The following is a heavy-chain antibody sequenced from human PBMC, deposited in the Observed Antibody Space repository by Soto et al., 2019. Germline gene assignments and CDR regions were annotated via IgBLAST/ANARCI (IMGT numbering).Heavy chain of an antibody. Sequence: EVQLVESGGGLVKPGGSLRLSCAASGFTFSNAWMSWVRQAPGKGLEWVGRIKSKTDGGTTDYAAPVKGRFTISRDDSKNTLYLQMNSLKTEDTAVYYCTTDLFYCTNGVCYPFDYWGQGTLVTVSS. D-gene: IGHD2-8*01. CDR3: TTDLFYCTNGVCYPFDY. V-gene: IGHV3-15*01. J-gene: IGHJ4*02. CDR1: GFTFSNAW. CDR2: IKSKTDGGTT.